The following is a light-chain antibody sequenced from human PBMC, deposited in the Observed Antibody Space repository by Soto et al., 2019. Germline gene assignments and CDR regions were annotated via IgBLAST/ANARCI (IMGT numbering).Light chain of an antibody. CDR3: QQSYSTWT. J-gene: IGKJ1*01. V-gene: IGKV1-39*01. CDR2: AAS. CDR1: QTINTY. Sequence: DIQMTQSPSSLSASVGDRVTITCRASQTINTYLNWYQQKPGKAPKLLIHAASSLQSGVPSRFSGSGSGTDFTLTISSLQPEDFATYYCQQSYSTWTFGQGTKVDIK.